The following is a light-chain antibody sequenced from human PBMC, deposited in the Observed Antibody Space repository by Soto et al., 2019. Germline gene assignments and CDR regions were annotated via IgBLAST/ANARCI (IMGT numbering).Light chain of an antibody. V-gene: IGLV2-14*01. Sequence: QSALTQPASVSGSPGQSITISCTGTSSDVGGYNYVSWYQQHPGKAPKLMIYDVWNRPSGVSNRLSGSKSGNTASLTISGLQAEDEADYYCSSYTSSSTLGVFGGGTKLTVL. CDR1: SSDVGGYNY. CDR3: SSYTSSSTLGV. CDR2: DVW. J-gene: IGLJ2*01.